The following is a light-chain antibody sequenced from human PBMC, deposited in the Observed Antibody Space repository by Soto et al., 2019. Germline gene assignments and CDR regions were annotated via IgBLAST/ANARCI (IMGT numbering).Light chain of an antibody. J-gene: IGKJ4*02. V-gene: IGKV1-9*01. CDR3: QQVNSYPVT. CDR2: ADS. Sequence: DIQLTQSPSFLSASVGDRVTITCRASQGISSSLGWYQQKPGKAPKLLIYADSTFQSGVPSSFSSSGSRTEFTLTISSQQPEDCATAYCQQVNSYPVTFGRATMVEIK. CDR1: QGISSS.